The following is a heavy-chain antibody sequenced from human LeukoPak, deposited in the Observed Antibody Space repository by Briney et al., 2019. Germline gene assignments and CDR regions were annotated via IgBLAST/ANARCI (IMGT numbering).Heavy chain of an antibody. J-gene: IGHJ4*02. CDR1: GGSISNSSYY. CDR3: ASAISSRVYGDYFPFDY. Sequence: KPSETLSLTCTVSGGSISNSSYYWGWIRQPPGKGLEWIGSIYYSGSTYYNPSLKSRVTISVDTSKNQFSLKLSSVTAADTAVYYCASAISSRVYGDYFPFDYWGQGTLVTVSS. V-gene: IGHV4-39*01. CDR2: IYYSGST. D-gene: IGHD4-17*01.